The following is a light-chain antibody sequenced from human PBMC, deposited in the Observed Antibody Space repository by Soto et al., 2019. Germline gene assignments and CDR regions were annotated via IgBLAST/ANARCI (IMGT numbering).Light chain of an antibody. Sequence: EIVLTQSPATLSLSPEERATLSCRASQSISSSLAWYQQKPGQAPRLLIYDASTRATGFPARFSGSGSGTDFTLTIGSLEPEDFAVYYCQQRSEWPRTFGQGTKVEIK. CDR3: QQRSEWPRT. CDR1: QSISSS. J-gene: IGKJ1*01. CDR2: DAS. V-gene: IGKV3-11*01.